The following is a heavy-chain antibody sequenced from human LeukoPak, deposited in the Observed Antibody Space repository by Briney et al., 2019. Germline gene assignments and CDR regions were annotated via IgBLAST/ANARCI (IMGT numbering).Heavy chain of an antibody. J-gene: IGHJ6*03. D-gene: IGHD2-2*02. CDR3: ARASYCSSTSCYNYYYYYMDV. V-gene: IGHV4-34*01. CDR1: GGSFSGYY. CDR2: INHSGST. Sequence: SETLSLTCAVYGGSFSGYYWSWIRQPPGKGLEWIGEINHSGSTNYNPSLKSRVTISVDTSKNQFSLKLSSVTAADTAVYYCARASYCSSTSCYNYYYYYMDVWGKGTTVTVPS.